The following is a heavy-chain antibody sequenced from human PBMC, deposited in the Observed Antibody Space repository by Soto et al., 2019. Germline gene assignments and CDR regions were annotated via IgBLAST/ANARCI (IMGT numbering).Heavy chain of an antibody. CDR2: IWYDGSNK. Sequence: GGSLRLSCAASGFTFSSYVMHWVRQAPGKGLEWVALIWYDGSNKYYADSVKGRFTISRDNSKNTLYLQMNSLRAEDTAVFYCARDGEGVPAHHWGQGTLVTVSS. D-gene: IGHD2-2*01. V-gene: IGHV3-33*01. CDR3: ARDGEGVPAHH. CDR1: GFTFSSYV. J-gene: IGHJ1*01.